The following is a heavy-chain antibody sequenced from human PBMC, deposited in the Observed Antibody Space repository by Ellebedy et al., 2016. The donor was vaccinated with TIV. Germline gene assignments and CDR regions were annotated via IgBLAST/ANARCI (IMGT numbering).Heavy chain of an antibody. J-gene: IGHJ5*02. CDR3: ARDLEYCSGGICYSGDRFDP. CDR1: GFTFSTYL. V-gene: IGHV3-7*01. D-gene: IGHD2-15*01. CDR2: IKQDGSEK. Sequence: PGGSLRLSCAASGFTFSTYLMSWVRQAPGKGLEWVANIKQDGSEKYYVDSVKGRFTISRENAKNSLYLQMNSLRAEDTAVYYCARDLEYCSGGICYSGDRFDPWGQGTLVTVSS.